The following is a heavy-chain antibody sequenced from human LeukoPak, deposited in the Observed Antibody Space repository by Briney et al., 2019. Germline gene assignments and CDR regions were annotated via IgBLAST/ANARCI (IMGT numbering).Heavy chain of an antibody. CDR3: ARGSYYYDSSGYSPVFDI. CDR2: IYYSGST. CDR1: GGSFSGYY. V-gene: IGHV4-59*01. J-gene: IGHJ3*02. Sequence: SETLSLTCAVYGGSFSGYYWSWIRQPPGKGLEWIGYIYYSGSTNYNPSLKSRVTISVDTSKNQFSLKLSSVTAADTAVYYCARGSYYYDSSGYSPVFDIWGQGTMVTVSS. D-gene: IGHD3-22*01.